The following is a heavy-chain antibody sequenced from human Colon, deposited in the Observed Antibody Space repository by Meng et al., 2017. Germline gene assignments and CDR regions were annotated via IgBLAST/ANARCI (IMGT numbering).Heavy chain of an antibody. CDR3: ARDNPGDYVWDY. D-gene: IGHD4-17*01. J-gene: IGHJ4*02. Sequence: QVQLVQSGAEVKKTGASVKVSCKASGYTFTTYGISWMRQAPGQGLKWMGWISTYDDNTNYVEKFRGRVTMTTDTSTNTAYMELRSLRSDDTAVYYCARDNPGDYVWDYWGQGTLVTVSS. CDR2: ISTYDDNT. CDR1: GYTFTTYG. V-gene: IGHV1-18*01.